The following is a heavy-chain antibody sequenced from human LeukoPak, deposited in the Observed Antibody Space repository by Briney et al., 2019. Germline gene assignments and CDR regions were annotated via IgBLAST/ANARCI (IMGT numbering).Heavy chain of an antibody. CDR3: AIRPARIQPDY. J-gene: IGHJ4*02. V-gene: IGHV1-8*01. CDR1: GYTFTSYD. D-gene: IGHD2-15*01. Sequence: GASVTDSCMCSGYTFTSYDINRLRQAGGQGVEWMGRMNPNSGNTGYAQKFQGRVNITRSTSISTAYMELSSLRSEDTAVYYCAIRPARIQPDYWGQGTLVTVSS. CDR2: MNPNSGNT.